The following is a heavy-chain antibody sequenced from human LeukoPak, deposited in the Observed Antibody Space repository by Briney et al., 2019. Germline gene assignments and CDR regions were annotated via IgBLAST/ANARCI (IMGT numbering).Heavy chain of an antibody. D-gene: IGHD1-1*01. J-gene: IGHJ4*02. CDR1: GGSISSYY. CDR3: ARGHEEWEILQRAVHFDY. Sequence: SETLSLTCTVSGGSISSYYWSWIRQPPGKGLEWIGEINHSGSINYNPSLKSRVTILLDASKSQFSLKLSSLTAADTAVYFCARGHEEWEILQRAVHFDYWGQGSLVTVSS. V-gene: IGHV4-34*01. CDR2: INHSGSI.